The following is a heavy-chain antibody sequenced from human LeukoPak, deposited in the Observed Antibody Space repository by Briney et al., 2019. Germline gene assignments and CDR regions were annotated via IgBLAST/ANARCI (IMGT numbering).Heavy chain of an antibody. J-gene: IGHJ4*02. V-gene: IGHV3-9*01. Sequence: PGGSLRLSCAASGFTFDDYAMHWVRHAPGKGLEWVSGISWISGSIGYADSVKGRFTISRDNAKNSLYLQMNSLRAEDTALYYCATVTAMVCSGISYWGQGTLVTVSS. CDR2: ISWISGSI. CDR1: GFTFDDYA. D-gene: IGHD5-18*01. CDR3: ATVTAMVCSGISY.